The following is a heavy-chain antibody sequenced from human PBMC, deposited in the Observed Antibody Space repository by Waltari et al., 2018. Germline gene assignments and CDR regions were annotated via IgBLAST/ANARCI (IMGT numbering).Heavy chain of an antibody. D-gene: IGHD1-1*01. Sequence: QVQLQQWGAGLLKPSETLSLTCAVYGGSFSGYYWSWNRQPPGKGLGWIGEINHSGSTNYNPSLKSRVTISVDTSKNQFSLKLSSVTAADTAVYYCARGPITTRPNWFDPWGQGTLVTVSS. J-gene: IGHJ5*02. CDR3: ARGPITTRPNWFDP. V-gene: IGHV4-34*01. CDR2: INHSGST. CDR1: GGSFSGYY.